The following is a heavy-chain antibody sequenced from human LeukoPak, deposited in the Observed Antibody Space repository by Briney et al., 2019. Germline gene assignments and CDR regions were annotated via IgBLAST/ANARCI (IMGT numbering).Heavy chain of an antibody. CDR2: INPNSGGT. D-gene: IGHD4-17*01. CDR3: ARGLDYGDYQDYYYYMDV. Sequence: ASVKVSCKASGYTFTGYYMHWVRQAPGQGLEWMGWINPNSGGTNYAQKFQGRVTMTRNTSISTAYMELSSLRSEDTAVYYCARGLDYGDYQDYYYYMDVWGKGTTVTTSS. J-gene: IGHJ6*03. V-gene: IGHV1-2*02. CDR1: GYTFTGYY.